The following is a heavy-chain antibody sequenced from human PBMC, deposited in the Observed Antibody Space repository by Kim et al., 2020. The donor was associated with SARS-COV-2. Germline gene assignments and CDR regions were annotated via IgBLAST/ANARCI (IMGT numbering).Heavy chain of an antibody. Sequence: SQTLSLTCAISGDSVSSNSAAWNWIRQSPSRGLEWLGRTYYRSKWYNDYAVSVKSRITINPDTSKNQFSLQLNSVTPEDTAVYYCAREPTNVLLWFGELNNWFDPWGQGTLVTVSS. D-gene: IGHD3-10*01. CDR3: AREPTNVLLWFGELNNWFDP. CDR2: TYYRSKWYN. CDR1: GDSVSSNSAA. V-gene: IGHV6-1*01. J-gene: IGHJ5*02.